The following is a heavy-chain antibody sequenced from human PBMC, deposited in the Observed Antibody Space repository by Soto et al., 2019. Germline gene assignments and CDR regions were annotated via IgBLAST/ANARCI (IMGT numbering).Heavy chain of an antibody. CDR1: GYTFTSYG. CDR2: ISAYNGNT. J-gene: IGHJ5*02. Sequence: QVQLVQSGGEVKKPGASVKVSCKASGYTFTSYGISWVRQAPGQGLGWMGRISAYNGNTNYAQKLQGRVTITTDTSTCTDYMELRSLRSDDTAVYYCARVVGALGLSFDPWGQGTLVTVSS. CDR3: ARVVGALGLSFDP. D-gene: IGHD1-26*01. V-gene: IGHV1-18*01.